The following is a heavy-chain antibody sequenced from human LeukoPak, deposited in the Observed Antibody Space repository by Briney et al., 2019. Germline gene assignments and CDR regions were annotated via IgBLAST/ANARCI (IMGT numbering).Heavy chain of an antibody. D-gene: IGHD5-18*01. Sequence: PSESLSLTCTVSGGSISSSSAYWGWIRQPPGKGLDWFVRIYYSKNTYYNPSLKSRVTVSADTSKSQFYLTLGSVSATDTAVYYCVSLRGFSYGYFDYWGQGTLVTVSP. CDR1: GGSISSSSAY. V-gene: IGHV4-39*01. CDR2: IYYSKNT. J-gene: IGHJ4*02. CDR3: VSLRGFSYGYFDY.